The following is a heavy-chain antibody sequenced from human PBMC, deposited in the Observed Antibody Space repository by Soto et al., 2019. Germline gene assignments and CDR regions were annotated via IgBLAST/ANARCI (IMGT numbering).Heavy chain of an antibody. Sequence: RASVKVSCKASRVAFSKFIVTWVRQAPGLGLEWVGGIIPIFGTANYAQKFQGRVTITADESTSTSYMEVNNLRSEDTAVYYCTTEGEELPPMGCGMDVWGQGTTVTVSS. CDR1: RVAFSKFI. CDR3: TTEGEELPPMGCGMDV. CDR2: IIPIFGTA. D-gene: IGHD1-7*01. V-gene: IGHV1-69*13. J-gene: IGHJ6*02.